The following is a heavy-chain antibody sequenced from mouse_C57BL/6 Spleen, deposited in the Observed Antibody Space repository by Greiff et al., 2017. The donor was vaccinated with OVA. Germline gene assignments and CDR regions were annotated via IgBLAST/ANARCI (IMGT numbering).Heavy chain of an antibody. CDR1: GYTFTSYR. CDR2: IDPSDSET. Sequence: QVQLQQPGAELVRPGSSVKLSCKASGYTFTSYRMHWVKQRPIQGLEWIGNIDPSDSETHYNQKFKDKATLTVDKSSSTAYMQLSSLTSEDSAVYYCARSRDGYSWYFDVWGTGTTVTVSS. D-gene: IGHD2-3*01. V-gene: IGHV1-52*01. J-gene: IGHJ1*03. CDR3: ARSRDGYSWYFDV.